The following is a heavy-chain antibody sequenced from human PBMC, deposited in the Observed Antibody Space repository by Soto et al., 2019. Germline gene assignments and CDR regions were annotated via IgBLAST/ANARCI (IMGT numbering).Heavy chain of an antibody. CDR2: ISYDGSNK. V-gene: IGHV3-30*18. CDR1: GFTFSSYG. D-gene: IGHD6-6*01. J-gene: IGHJ4*02. Sequence: PGGSLRLSCAASGFTFSSYGMHWVRQAPGKGLEWVAVISYDGSNKYYADSVKGRFTISRDNSKNTLYLQMNSLRAEDTAVYYCAKTPRVYPNYWGQGTLVTVSS. CDR3: AKTPRVYPNY.